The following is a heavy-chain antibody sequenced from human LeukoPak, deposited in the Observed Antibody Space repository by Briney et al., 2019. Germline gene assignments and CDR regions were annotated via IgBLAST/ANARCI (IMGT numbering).Heavy chain of an antibody. D-gene: IGHD2-21*01. CDR3: ARHAAGVELWFEF. V-gene: IGHV4-59*08. Sequence: PSETLSLTCSVSPGSIGGYYWSWFRQPPGKGLEWIGYVFYTGETDYNPSLRSRGTISVDASKNQVSLRLTSVTAADTAVYYCARHAAGVELWFEFWGQGTQVTVSS. CDR1: PGSIGGYY. J-gene: IGHJ4*02. CDR2: VFYTGET.